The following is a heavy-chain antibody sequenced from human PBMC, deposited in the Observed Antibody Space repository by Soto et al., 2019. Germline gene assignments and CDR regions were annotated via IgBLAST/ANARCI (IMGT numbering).Heavy chain of an antibody. CDR2: ISSSGYST. CDR3: AKGSVVVAAKFDS. CDR1: GFTFNNYA. Sequence: EVQLLESGGDLVQPGVSRRLSCAASGFTFNNYAMSWVRQAPGKGLEWVSAISSSGYSTYYAVSVKGRFTISRDNSKNTVYLQMNNLRAEDTAVYYCAKGSVVVAAKFDSWGQGTLVTVSS. D-gene: IGHD2-21*02. V-gene: IGHV3-23*01. J-gene: IGHJ4*02.